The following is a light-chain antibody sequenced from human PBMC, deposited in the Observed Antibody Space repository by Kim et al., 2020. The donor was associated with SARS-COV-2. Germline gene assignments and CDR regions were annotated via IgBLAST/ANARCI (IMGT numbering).Light chain of an antibody. CDR3: QHYFNSPYT. CDR1: QSVSSSY. J-gene: IGKJ2*01. V-gene: IGKV3-20*01. CDR2: AAS. Sequence: EIVLTQSPGTLSLSPGESATLSCRASQSVSSSYLAWYQHIPGQAPRLLMYAASKRATGIPSRFSGSGSGTDFTLTISRLAPEDFAVYYCQHYFNSPYTFGQGTKLEI.